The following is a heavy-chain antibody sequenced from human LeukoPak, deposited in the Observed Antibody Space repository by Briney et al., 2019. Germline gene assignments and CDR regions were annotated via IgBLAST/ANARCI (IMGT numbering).Heavy chain of an antibody. CDR1: GFSFSSYA. Sequence: GGSLRLSCVASGFSFSSYAMSWVRQAPGKGLEWLAVISYDGSNKYYADSVKGRFTISRDNSKNTLYLQMNSLRAEDTAVYYCARDPGTNWNDLRYFDYWGQGTLVTVSS. CDR2: ISYDGSNK. V-gene: IGHV3-30*04. CDR3: ARDPGTNWNDLRYFDY. D-gene: IGHD1-20*01. J-gene: IGHJ4*02.